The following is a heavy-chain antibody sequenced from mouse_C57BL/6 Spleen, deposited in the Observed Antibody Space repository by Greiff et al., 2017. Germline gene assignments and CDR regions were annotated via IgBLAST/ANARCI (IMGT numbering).Heavy chain of an antibody. V-gene: IGHV2-4*01. CDR1: GFSLTSYG. D-gene: IGHD2-2*01. J-gene: IGHJ1*03. Sequence: QVQLKESGPGLVQPSQSLSITCTVSGFSLTSYGVHWVRQPPGKGLEWLGVIWSGGSTDYNAAFISRLSISKDNSKSQVFFKMNSLQADDTAIYYCAKEGGRLPWYFDVWGTGTTVTVSS. CDR2: IWSGGST. CDR3: AKEGGRLPWYFDV.